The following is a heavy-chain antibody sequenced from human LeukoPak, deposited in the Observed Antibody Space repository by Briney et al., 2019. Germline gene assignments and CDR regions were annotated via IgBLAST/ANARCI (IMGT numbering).Heavy chain of an antibody. CDR2: IITSSDRK. D-gene: IGHD6-19*01. Sequence: GGSLRLSCSASGFNFSSYGLSWVRQAPGKGLEWVSRIITSSDRKYYADSVKGRFTISRDNSKNTLYLQMNSLRAEDTAVYYCAKEGSSGYSMDYYMDVWGKGTMVTVSS. V-gene: IGHV3-23*01. J-gene: IGHJ6*03. CDR3: AKEGSSGYSMDYYMDV. CDR1: GFNFSSYG.